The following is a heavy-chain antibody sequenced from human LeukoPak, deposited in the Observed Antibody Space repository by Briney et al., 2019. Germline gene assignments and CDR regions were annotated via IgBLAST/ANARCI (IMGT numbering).Heavy chain of an antibody. J-gene: IGHJ4*02. D-gene: IGHD3-3*01. V-gene: IGHV3-48*01. CDR2: MTSDSNTI. CDR1: GFNFNVYS. Sequence: GGSLRLSCAASGFNFNVYSMNWVRQAPGKGLEWISYMTSDSNTIYYADSVRGRFTISRDNAKKSVYLELSNLRADDTAMYYCARSTEWFADYWGQGTLDTVSS. CDR3: ARSTEWFADY.